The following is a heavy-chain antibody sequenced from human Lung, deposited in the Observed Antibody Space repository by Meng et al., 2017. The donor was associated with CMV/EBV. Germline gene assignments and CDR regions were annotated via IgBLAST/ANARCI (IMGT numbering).Heavy chain of an antibody. D-gene: IGHD3-3*01. CDR2: ISYDGSNK. CDR1: GFTFSSYA. CDR3: ARDRGRFLEWLFPDY. V-gene: IGHV3-30*04. J-gene: IGHJ4*02. Sequence: GGSLRLXXAASGFTFSSYAMHWVRQAPGKGLEWVAVISYDGSNKYYADSVKGRFTISRDNSKNTLYLQMNSLRAEDTAVYYCARDRGRFLEWLFPDYWGQRTLVXVSS.